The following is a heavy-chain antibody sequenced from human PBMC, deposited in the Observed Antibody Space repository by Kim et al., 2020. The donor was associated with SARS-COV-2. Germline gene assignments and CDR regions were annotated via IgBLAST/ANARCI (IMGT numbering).Heavy chain of an antibody. D-gene: IGHD3-10*01. Sequence: GGSLRLSCAASGFTFSSYAMSWVRQAPGKGLEWVSAISGSGGSTYYADSVKGRFTISRDNSKNTLYLQMNSLRAEDTAVYYCAKFLGRGRVLYYYYGMDVWGQGTTVTVSS. CDR1: GFTFSSYA. J-gene: IGHJ6*02. V-gene: IGHV3-23*01. CDR2: ISGSGGST. CDR3: AKFLGRGRVLYYYYGMDV.